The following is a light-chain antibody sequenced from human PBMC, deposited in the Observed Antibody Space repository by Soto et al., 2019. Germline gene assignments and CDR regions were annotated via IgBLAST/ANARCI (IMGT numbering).Light chain of an antibody. CDR2: KAS. J-gene: IGKJ1*01. CDR1: QSVSHF. CDR3: QQYSSYWT. Sequence: DIQMTQSPSTLSASVGERVTITCRASQSVSHFLAWYQQKPGKAPKLLIYKASTLESGVPARFSGSGSGTEFTLTISSLQPDDFGTYYCQQYSSYWTFGQGTKV. V-gene: IGKV1-5*03.